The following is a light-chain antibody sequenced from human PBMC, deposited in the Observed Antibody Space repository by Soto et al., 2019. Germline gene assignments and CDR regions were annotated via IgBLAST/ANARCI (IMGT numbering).Light chain of an antibody. V-gene: IGKV1-39*01. CDR1: QSISSY. J-gene: IGKJ5*01. CDR3: QQRYSTLIT. Sequence: SEMTQSRSSQSASVGGRFTIACRASQSISSYLNWYQQKQGKAPKILIYAASSLQSGVPSRFSGSGSGTDFTLTISRLPPEDFATYYCQQRYSTLITFAQGTRLEIK. CDR2: AAS.